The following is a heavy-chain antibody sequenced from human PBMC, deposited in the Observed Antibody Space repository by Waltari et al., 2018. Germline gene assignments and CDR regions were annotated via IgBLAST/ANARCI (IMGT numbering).Heavy chain of an antibody. CDR1: GFTFSSYW. D-gene: IGHD3-3*01. J-gene: IGHJ4*02. Sequence: EVQLVESGGGLVQPGGSLRLSCEASGFTFSSYWMSWVRQAPGKGLEWVAKIKQDGSGKSYVDAVKGRFTISRDNAKNSLYRQMNSLRAEDTAVYYCARALRLLEWLLDYLDYWGQGTLVTVSS. CDR3: ARALRLLEWLLDYLDY. CDR2: IKQDGSGK. V-gene: IGHV3-7*04.